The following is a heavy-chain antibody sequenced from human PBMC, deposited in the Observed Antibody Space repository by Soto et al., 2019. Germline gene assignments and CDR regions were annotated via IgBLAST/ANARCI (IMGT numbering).Heavy chain of an antibody. V-gene: IGHV4-59*01. J-gene: IGHJ4*02. CDR1: GGSIRSYY. CDR3: ARGAADTAMVDS. D-gene: IGHD5-18*01. CDR2: IFYSGST. Sequence: SETLSLTCTVSGGSIRSYYWTWIRQPPGKGLEWLGYIFYSGSTFYNPSLKSRVTISIHTSKSQFSLQLTSVTAADTAVHYCARGAADTAMVDSWGKGTLVTVSS.